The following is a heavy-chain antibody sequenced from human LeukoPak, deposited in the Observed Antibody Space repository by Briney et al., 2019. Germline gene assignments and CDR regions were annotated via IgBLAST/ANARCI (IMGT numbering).Heavy chain of an antibody. CDR3: ARLGKTYYYDSSGYYSLAIFDY. J-gene: IGHJ4*02. CDR1: GVSISSSNSY. D-gene: IGHD3-22*01. Sequence: SETLSLTCTVSGVSISSSNSYWGWIRQPPGKGLEWIGSIYYSGNTYYNPSLKSRVTISVDTSKNQFSLKLSSVTAADTAVYYCARLGKTYYYDSSGYYSLAIFDYWGQGTLVTVSS. CDR2: IYYSGNT. V-gene: IGHV4-39*07.